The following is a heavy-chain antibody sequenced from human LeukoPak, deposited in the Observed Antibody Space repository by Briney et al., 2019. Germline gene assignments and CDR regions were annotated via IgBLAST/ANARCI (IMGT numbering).Heavy chain of an antibody. J-gene: IGHJ6*03. CDR2: ISAYNGNT. D-gene: IGHD3-16*01. V-gene: IGHV1-18*01. Sequence: ASVKVSCKASGYTFTSYGISWVRQAPGQGLEWMGWISAYNGNTNYAQKLQGRVTMTTDTSTSTAYMELRSLRSDDTAMYYCARVAQPWGDYYYYYMDVWGKGTTVTISS. CDR3: ARVAQPWGDYYYYYMDV. CDR1: GYTFTSYG.